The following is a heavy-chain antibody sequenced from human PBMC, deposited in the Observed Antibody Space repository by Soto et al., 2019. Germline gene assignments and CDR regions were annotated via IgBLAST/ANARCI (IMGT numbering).Heavy chain of an antibody. CDR3: AREGYYSGSGTYSPPRYYGMDV. CDR1: GYTFSNHG. D-gene: IGHD3-10*01. J-gene: IGHJ6*02. V-gene: IGHV1-18*01. CDR2: ISDYNGNT. Sequence: QVQLVQSGAEVRKPGASVKVSCKASGYTFSNHGLSWVRQAPGQGLEWMGWISDYNGNTHYAQKFQGRLIMTTDTPTRTAYVELRSLTSDDTAVYFCAREGYYSGSGTYSPPRYYGMDVWGQGTTVTVSS.